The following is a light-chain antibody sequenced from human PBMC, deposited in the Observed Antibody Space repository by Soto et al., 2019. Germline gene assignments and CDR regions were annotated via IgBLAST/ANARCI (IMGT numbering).Light chain of an antibody. Sequence: EIVLTQSPGTLSLSPGDRATLSCRASQTVSTYLAWYQPKPGQAPRLLIYDASNRATGIPARSSGSGSGTDSTLTISGLEPEDFAVYYCQQRNTWPPDITFGQGTRLDIK. CDR1: QTVSTY. CDR3: QQRNTWPPDIT. J-gene: IGKJ5*01. V-gene: IGKV3-11*01. CDR2: DAS.